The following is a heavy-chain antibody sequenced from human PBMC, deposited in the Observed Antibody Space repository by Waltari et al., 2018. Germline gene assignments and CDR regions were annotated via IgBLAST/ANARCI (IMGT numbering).Heavy chain of an antibody. J-gene: IGHJ4*02. CDR1: GFNFISYA. V-gene: IGHV3-23*01. Sequence: EVHLLESGGGLAQPGGSLRLSCAASGFNFISYAMSWVRQAPGKGVEWVSGIRYSWFITKYADSVKGRFTVSRDNSKNTVFLQLNSLRAEDTAIYYCARHLYSIDYLELGNWGQGTLVTVSS. CDR2: IRYSWFIT. D-gene: IGHD3-22*01. CDR3: ARHLYSIDYLELGN.